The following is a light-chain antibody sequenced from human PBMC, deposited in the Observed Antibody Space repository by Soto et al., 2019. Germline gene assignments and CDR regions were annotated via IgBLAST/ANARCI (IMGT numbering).Light chain of an antibody. CDR2: AAS. CDR3: HQSYSSLWM. J-gene: IGKJ4*01. CDR1: QSLSSY. V-gene: IGKV1-39*01. Sequence: DIQLTQSPSSLSASVGDRVTITCRASQSLSSYLTWYQQKPGKAPKLLLYAASSLQSGVPSRFSGSGSGTDFTLTLSTLQPADFATYYCHQSYSSLWMLGGGTKV.